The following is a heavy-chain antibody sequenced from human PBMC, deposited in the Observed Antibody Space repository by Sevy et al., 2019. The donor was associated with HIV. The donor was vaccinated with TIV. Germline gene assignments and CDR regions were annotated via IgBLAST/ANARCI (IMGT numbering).Heavy chain of an antibody. CDR1: GFTFSSYA. V-gene: IGHV3-30-3*01. Sequence: GGSLRLSCAASGFTFSSYAMHWVRQAPGKGLEWVAVISYDGSNKYYADSVKGRFTISRDNSKNTQYLQMNSLRAEDTAVYYCAREGYSSSWRELDYWGQGTLVTVSS. CDR3: AREGYSSSWRELDY. D-gene: IGHD6-13*01. J-gene: IGHJ4*02. CDR2: ISYDGSNK.